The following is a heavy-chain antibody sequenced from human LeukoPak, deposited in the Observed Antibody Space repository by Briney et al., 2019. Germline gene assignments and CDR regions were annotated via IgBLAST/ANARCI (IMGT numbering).Heavy chain of an antibody. V-gene: IGHV4-59*01. J-gene: IGHJ4*02. CDR1: GGSISSYY. CDR2: IYYSGST. D-gene: IGHD6-19*01. Sequence: PSETLSLTCTVSGGSISSYYWSWIRQPPGKGLEWIGYIYYSGSTNYNPSLKSRATISVDTPKNQFSLKLSSVTAADTAVYYCARDRGSGWYETAFDYWGQGTLVTVSS. CDR3: ARDRGSGWYETAFDY.